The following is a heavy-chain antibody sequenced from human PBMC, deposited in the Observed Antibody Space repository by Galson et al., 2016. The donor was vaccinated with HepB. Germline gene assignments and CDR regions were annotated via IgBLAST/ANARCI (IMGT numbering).Heavy chain of an antibody. D-gene: IGHD2-15*01. CDR1: GYIFTSHY. J-gene: IGHJ4*02. CDR3: AAGEAARQYDFDY. V-gene: IGHV1-46*01. CDR2: INPSGYST. Sequence: SVKVSCKASGYIFTSHYMHWVRQAPGQGLEWVGIINPSGYSTSSAQKFQGRVTMTTDTSTSTVYMELSSLRSEDTAVYYCAAGEAARQYDFDYWGQGTLVTVSS.